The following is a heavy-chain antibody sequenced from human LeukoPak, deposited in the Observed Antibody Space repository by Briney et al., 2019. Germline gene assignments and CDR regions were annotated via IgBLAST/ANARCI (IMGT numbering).Heavy chain of an antibody. D-gene: IGHD6-13*01. J-gene: IGHJ6*03. Sequence: GGSLRLSCAASGFTFSSYSMNWVRQAPGKGLEWVSSISSSSSYIYYADSVKGRFTISRDSAKNSLYLQMNSLRAEDTAVYYCAREDSSSWFYYYYYYYMDVWGKGTTVTVSS. V-gene: IGHV3-21*01. CDR2: ISSSSSYI. CDR1: GFTFSSYS. CDR3: AREDSSSWFYYYYYYYMDV.